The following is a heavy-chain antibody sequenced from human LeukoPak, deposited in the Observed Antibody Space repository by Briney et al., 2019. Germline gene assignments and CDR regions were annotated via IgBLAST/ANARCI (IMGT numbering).Heavy chain of an antibody. D-gene: IGHD3-22*01. CDR2: IYYSGNT. Sequence: KPSETLSLTCTVSAGSISSDSYYWGWIRQPPGKGLEWIGTIYYSGNTYYNPSLKSRLTISVDTSKNQFSLKLRSVTAADTALYHCASTSPKYYYESSGYSSLFDNWGQGTLVTVSS. CDR3: ASTSPKYYYESSGYSSLFDN. V-gene: IGHV4-39*07. CDR1: AGSISSDSYY. J-gene: IGHJ4*02.